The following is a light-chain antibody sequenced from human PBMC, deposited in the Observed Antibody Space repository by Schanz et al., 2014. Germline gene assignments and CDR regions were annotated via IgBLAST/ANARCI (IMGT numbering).Light chain of an antibody. CDR3: QHYYNWPRT. V-gene: IGKV3D-7*01. J-gene: IGKJ1*01. Sequence: PGERVTLSCRVSQSVRSSYLTWYQQKPGQAPRLLIYGASTRATGIPARFSASGSGTEFALTISSLQSEDFAVYYCQHYYNWPRTFGQGTKVEIK. CDR2: GAS. CDR1: QSVRSSY.